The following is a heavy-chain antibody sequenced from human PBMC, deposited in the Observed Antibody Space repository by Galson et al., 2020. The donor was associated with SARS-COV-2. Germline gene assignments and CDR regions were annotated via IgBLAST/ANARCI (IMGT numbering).Heavy chain of an antibody. CDR2: NYYRGST. CDR1: GGSISSGGYY. V-gene: IGHV4-31*01. CDR3: ARGRYCSGGSCYSGGAILDWFDP. J-gene: IGHJ5*02. D-gene: IGHD2-15*01. Sequence: SETLSLTCTVSGGSISSGGYYWRWIRQHPRKGPEWIGHNYYRGSTYYNPSLKSLVPIPVDPTKNQLSQKLSSVTAADTAVYYCARGRYCSGGSCYSGGAILDWFDPWGQGTLVTVSS.